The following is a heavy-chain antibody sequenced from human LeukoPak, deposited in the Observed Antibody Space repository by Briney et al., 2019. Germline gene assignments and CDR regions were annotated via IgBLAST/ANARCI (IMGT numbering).Heavy chain of an antibody. CDR2: MNPNSGNT. V-gene: IGHV1-8*01. D-gene: IGHD7-27*01. CDR1: GYTFTSYD. Sequence: ASVKVSCKASGYTFTSYDINWVRQATGQRLEWMGWMNPNSGNTGYAQKFQGRVTMTRNTSISTAYMELSSLRSDDTAVYYCARGPPNWGYDYWGPGTLVTVSS. CDR3: ARGPPNWGYDY. J-gene: IGHJ4*02.